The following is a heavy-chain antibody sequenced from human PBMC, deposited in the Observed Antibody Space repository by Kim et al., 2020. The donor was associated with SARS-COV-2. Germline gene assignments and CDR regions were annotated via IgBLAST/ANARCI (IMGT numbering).Heavy chain of an antibody. Sequence: NPSLKSRVTISVDTSKNQFSLKLSSVTAADTAVYYCAREKEGYSSSWSDYWGQGTLVTVSS. V-gene: IGHV4-39*01. CDR3: AREKEGYSSSWSDY. D-gene: IGHD6-13*01. J-gene: IGHJ4*02.